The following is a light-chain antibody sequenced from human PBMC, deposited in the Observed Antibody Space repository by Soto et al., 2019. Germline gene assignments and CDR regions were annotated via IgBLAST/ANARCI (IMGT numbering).Light chain of an antibody. Sequence: QIVLTQPPSVSGAPGQRVTISCTGNSSNIGAGFDVHWYQQLPGTAPKLLIYDNSNRPSGVPDRFSGSKSGTSASLAITGLQADDGTDYYCQSYDSRLSAVVFGGGTKLTVL. CDR1: SSNIGAGFD. CDR2: DNS. J-gene: IGLJ2*01. CDR3: QSYDSRLSAVV. V-gene: IGLV1-40*01.